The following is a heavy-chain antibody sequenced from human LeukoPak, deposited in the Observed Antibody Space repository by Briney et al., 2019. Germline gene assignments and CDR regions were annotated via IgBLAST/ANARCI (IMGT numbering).Heavy chain of an antibody. J-gene: IGHJ4*02. Sequence: ASVKVSCKTSGYTFSSYGISWVRQAPGQGLEWMGWISGYNGNTNYAQKFQGRVTMTTDTSTSTAYMELRSLRSDDTAVYYCARVSAAGEFDYWGQGTLVTVSS. V-gene: IGHV1-18*01. D-gene: IGHD6-13*01. CDR1: GYTFSSYG. CDR2: ISGYNGNT. CDR3: ARVSAAGEFDY.